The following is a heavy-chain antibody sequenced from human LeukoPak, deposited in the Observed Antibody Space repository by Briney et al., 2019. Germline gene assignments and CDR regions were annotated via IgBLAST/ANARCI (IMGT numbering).Heavy chain of an antibody. J-gene: IGHJ4*02. CDR3: ARRAVAGPFDY. Sequence: PSETLSLTCTVSGGSISSSSYYWGWIRQPPGKGLEWIGSIYYSGSTYYNPSLKSRVTISVDTSKNQFPLKLSSVTAADTAVYYCARRAVAGPFDYWGQGTLVTVSS. CDR2: IYYSGST. V-gene: IGHV4-39*01. CDR1: GGSISSSSYY. D-gene: IGHD6-19*01.